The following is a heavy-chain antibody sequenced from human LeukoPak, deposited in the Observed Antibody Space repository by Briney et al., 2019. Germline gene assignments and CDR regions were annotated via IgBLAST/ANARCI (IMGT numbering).Heavy chain of an antibody. J-gene: IGHJ4*02. D-gene: IGHD6-13*01. CDR2: IYYSGST. CDR1: GGSISSYY. Sequence: PSETLSLTCTVSGGSISSYYWSWIRQPPGKGLEWIGYIYYSGSTNYNPSLKSRVTISVDTSENQFSLKLSSVTAADTAVYYCARSSSWFNYFDYWGQGTLVTVSS. CDR3: ARSSSWFNYFDY. V-gene: IGHV4-59*12.